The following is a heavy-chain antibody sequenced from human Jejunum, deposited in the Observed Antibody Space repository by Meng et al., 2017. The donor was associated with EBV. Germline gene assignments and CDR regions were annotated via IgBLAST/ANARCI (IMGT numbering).Heavy chain of an antibody. V-gene: IGHV3-30*18. CDR3: AKDEGYSGSYWADH. Sequence: QVRVVGSGRGVVQPGRSLRLSCAASGFTFSGYAMHWVRQAPGKGLEWVAVISDDGSNKYYVDSVKGRFTISRDNSENSLYLQMNTLRAEDTAVYYCAKDEGYSGSYWADHWGQGTLVTVSS. CDR2: ISDDGSNK. J-gene: IGHJ4*02. CDR1: GFTFSGYA. D-gene: IGHD1-26*01.